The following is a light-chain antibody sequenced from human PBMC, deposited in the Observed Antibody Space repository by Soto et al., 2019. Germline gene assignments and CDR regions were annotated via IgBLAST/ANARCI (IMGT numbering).Light chain of an antibody. Sequence: QSALTQPPSASGSHGQSVTISCTGTSSDVGGYNYVSGYQQYPGKAPKLMIYEVSKRPSGVPDRFSGSKSGNTASLTVSGLQAEDEADYYCSSYAGSNKSVFGTGTKLTVL. CDR1: SSDVGGYNY. J-gene: IGLJ1*01. V-gene: IGLV2-8*01. CDR2: EVS. CDR3: SSYAGSNKSV.